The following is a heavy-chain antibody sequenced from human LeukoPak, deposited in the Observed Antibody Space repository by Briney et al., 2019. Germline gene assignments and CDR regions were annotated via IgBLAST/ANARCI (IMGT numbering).Heavy chain of an antibody. V-gene: IGHV1-46*01. CDR2: INRSGGST. D-gene: IGHD2-2*01. CDR1: GYTFTGYD. J-gene: IGHJ4*02. Sequence: ASVKVSCKASGYTFTGYDINWVRQAPGQGLEWTGIINRSGGSTSYAQKFQGRVTMTSDTSTSTVYMELSSMRSEDTAVYYCARAQGYCSSTSCYGMVFDYWGQGTLVTVSS. CDR3: ARAQGYCSSTSCYGMVFDY.